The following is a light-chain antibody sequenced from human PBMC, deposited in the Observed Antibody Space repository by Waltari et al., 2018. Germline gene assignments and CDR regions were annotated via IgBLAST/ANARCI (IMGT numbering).Light chain of an antibody. J-gene: IGKJ4*01. Sequence: FLSASVGDRVTFTCRASQGMSGYLAWYQQKPNKAPKLLINAASTLQSGVPSRFSGGKSGTEFTLTISSLQPEDFATYFCQHVYSYPVTFGGGTTLDI. CDR1: QGMSGY. CDR2: AAS. V-gene: IGKV1-9*01. CDR3: QHVYSYPVT.